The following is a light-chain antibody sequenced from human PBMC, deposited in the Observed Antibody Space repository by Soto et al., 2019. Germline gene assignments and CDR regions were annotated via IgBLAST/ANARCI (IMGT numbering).Light chain of an antibody. V-gene: IGKV3-15*01. CDR3: QQYNNWPPLT. CDR1: QSVSSN. J-gene: IGKJ4*01. CDR2: GAS. Sequence: EIVMTQSPATLSVSPGERATLSCRVSQSVSSNLAWYQQKPGQAPRLLIYGASTRATGIPARFSGSGSGTEFTLTISSLQSADLAVYYCQQYNNWPPLTFGGGTKVDIK.